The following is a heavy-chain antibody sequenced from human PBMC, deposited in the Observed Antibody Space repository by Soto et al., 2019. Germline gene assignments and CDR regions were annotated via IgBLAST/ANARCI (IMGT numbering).Heavy chain of an antibody. Sequence: SETLSLTCTVSGGSISSYYWRWIRQPAGKGLEWIGRIYTSGSTNYNPSLKSRVTMSVDTSKNQFSLKLSSVTAADTAVYFCARVPSPCDFYYAMDVWGQGTTVTVSS. D-gene: IGHD2-21*01. CDR1: GGSISSYY. CDR2: IYTSGST. CDR3: ARVPSPCDFYYAMDV. V-gene: IGHV4-4*07. J-gene: IGHJ6*02.